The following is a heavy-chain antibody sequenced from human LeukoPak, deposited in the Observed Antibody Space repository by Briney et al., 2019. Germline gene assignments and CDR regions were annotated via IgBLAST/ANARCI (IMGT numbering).Heavy chain of an antibody. Sequence: GGSLRLSCAASGFTSSSYAMSWVRQAPGNGLEWVSAISGSGGSTYYADSVKGRFTISRDNSKNTLYLQMNSLRAEDTAVYYCAKVGVAGRSPPPYYFDYWGQGTLVTVSS. CDR3: AKVGVAGRSPPPYYFDY. D-gene: IGHD6-19*01. CDR1: GFTSSSYA. J-gene: IGHJ4*02. CDR2: ISGSGGST. V-gene: IGHV3-23*01.